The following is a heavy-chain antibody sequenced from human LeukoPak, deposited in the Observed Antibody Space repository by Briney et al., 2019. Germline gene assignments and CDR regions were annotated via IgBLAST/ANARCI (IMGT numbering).Heavy chain of an antibody. J-gene: IGHJ4*02. V-gene: IGHV1-69*04. CDR2: IIPILGIA. CDR1: GGTFSSYA. CDR3: ARDPPHYYDSSGYSAFLFDY. Sequence: ASVKVSCKGSGGTFSSYAISWVRQAPGQGLEWMGRIIPILGIANYAQKFQGRVTITADKSTSTAYMELSSLRSEDTAVYYCARDPPHYYDSSGYSAFLFDYWGQGTLVTVSS. D-gene: IGHD3-22*01.